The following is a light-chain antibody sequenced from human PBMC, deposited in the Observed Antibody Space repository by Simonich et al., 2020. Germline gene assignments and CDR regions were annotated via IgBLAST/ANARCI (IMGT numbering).Light chain of an antibody. V-gene: IGKV3-15*01. Sequence: EIVLTQSPATLSVSPGARATLSCRASQSVSSNLAWDQQKPGQAPRLLIYGASTRANGIPARFSGSGSGTECTLTISSMQSEDFAVYYCQQYNNWPQTFGQGTKLEIK. CDR3: QQYNNWPQT. CDR2: GAS. J-gene: IGKJ2*01. CDR1: QSVSSN.